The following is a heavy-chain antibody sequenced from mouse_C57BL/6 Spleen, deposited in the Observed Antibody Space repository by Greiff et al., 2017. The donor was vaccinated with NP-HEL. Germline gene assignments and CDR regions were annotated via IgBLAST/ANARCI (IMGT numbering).Heavy chain of an antibody. D-gene: IGHD1-1*01. J-gene: IGHJ2*01. CDR3: AKGAYYYGSSPFDY. V-gene: IGHV1-52*01. CDR2: IDPSDSET. Sequence: QVQLQQPGAELVRPGSSVKLSCKASGYTFTSYWMHWVKQRPIQGLEWIGNIDPSDSETHYNQKFKDKATLTVDKSSSTAYMQLSSLTSEDSAVYYCAKGAYYYGSSPFDYWGQGTTLTVSS. CDR1: GYTFTSYW.